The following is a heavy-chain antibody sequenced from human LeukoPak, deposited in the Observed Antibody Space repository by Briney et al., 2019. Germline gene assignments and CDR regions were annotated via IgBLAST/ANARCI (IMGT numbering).Heavy chain of an antibody. Sequence: KASETLSLTCTVSGGSISSSSYYWGWIRQPPGKGLEWIGSIYYSGSTYYNPSLKSRVTISVDTSKNQFSLKLSSVTAADTAVYYCAGQRRYNEYYFDXWGQGTLVTV. CDR2: IYYSGST. V-gene: IGHV4-39*07. CDR3: AGQRRYNEYYFDX. CDR1: GGSISSSSYY. D-gene: IGHD1-1*01. J-gene: IGHJ4*02.